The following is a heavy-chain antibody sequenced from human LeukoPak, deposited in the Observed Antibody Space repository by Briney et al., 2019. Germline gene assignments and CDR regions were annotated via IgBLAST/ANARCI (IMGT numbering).Heavy chain of an antibody. CDR2: IYYSGST. D-gene: IGHD1-20*01. V-gene: IGHV4-39*01. J-gene: IGHJ4*02. CDR1: GASISSYY. Sequence: PSETLSLTCSVSGASISSYYWGWIRQPPGKGLEWIGSIYYSGSTYYNPSLKSRVTISVDTSKNQFSLKLSSVTAADTAVYYCARRDHNWNDDRPFDYWGQGTLVTVSS. CDR3: ARRDHNWNDDRPFDY.